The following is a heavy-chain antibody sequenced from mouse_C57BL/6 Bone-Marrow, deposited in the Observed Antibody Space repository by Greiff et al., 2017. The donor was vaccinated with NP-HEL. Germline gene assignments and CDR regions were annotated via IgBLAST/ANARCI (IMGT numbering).Heavy chain of an antibody. J-gene: IGHJ4*01. Sequence: QVQLQQSGAELARPGASVKLSCKASGYTFTSYGISWVKQRTGQGLEWIGEIYPRSGNTYYNEKFKGKATLTADKSSSTAYMELRSLTSEDSAVYFCARKTTVVAKGAMDYWGQGTSVTVSS. D-gene: IGHD1-1*01. V-gene: IGHV1-81*01. CDR2: IYPRSGNT. CDR3: ARKTTVVAKGAMDY. CDR1: GYTFTSYG.